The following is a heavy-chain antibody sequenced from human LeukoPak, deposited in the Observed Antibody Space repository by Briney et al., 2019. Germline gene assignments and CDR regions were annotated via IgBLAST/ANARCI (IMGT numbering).Heavy chain of an antibody. CDR1: GYTITGYS. CDR2: IKPNSGDT. CDR3: GSGSYSYYYMDV. V-gene: IGHV1-2*02. J-gene: IGHJ6*03. Sequence: DSVKVSCKASGYTITGYSFHWVRPAPGQGLEWMGWIKPNSGDTNYAHKFQGRVTMTRDTSISTVYMELSRLRSDDTAVYYCGSGSYSYYYMDVWGKGTTVTVSS. D-gene: IGHD2-15*01.